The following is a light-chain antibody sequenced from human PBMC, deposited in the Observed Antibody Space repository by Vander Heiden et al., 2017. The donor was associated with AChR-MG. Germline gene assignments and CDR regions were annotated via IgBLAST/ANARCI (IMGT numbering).Light chain of an antibody. CDR3: GAWHSSLSVYV. CDR2: DNN. Sequence: QSVLTQPPSVSAAPGQKVTVSCSGTSSNIGNNFVSWYQHLPGTAPKLLIYDNNKRPSGIPDRFSGSKSGTSATLGITGLQAGDEADYYCGAWHSSLSVYVFGPGTKV. V-gene: IGLV1-51*01. CDR1: SSNIGNNF. J-gene: IGLJ1*01.